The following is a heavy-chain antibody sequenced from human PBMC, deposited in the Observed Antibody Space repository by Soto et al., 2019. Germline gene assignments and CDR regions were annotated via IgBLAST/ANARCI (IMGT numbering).Heavy chain of an antibody. D-gene: IGHD2-8*01. V-gene: IGHV4-59*08. CDR3: ARSSPGRSMLFSYYFDY. J-gene: IGHJ4*02. CDR1: GGSISSYY. CDR2: IYYSGST. Sequence: SETLSLTCTVSGGSISSYYWSWIRQPPGKGLEWIGYIYYSGSTNYNPSLKSRVTISVDTSKNQFSLKLSSVTAADTAVYYCARSSPGRSMLFSYYFDYWGQGTLVTVSS.